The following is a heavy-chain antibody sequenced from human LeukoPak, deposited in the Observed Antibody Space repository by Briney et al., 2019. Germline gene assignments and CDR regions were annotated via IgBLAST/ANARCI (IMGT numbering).Heavy chain of an antibody. J-gene: IGHJ5*02. CDR2: INAGNGNT. V-gene: IGHV1-3*01. D-gene: IGHD3-10*01. Sequence: EASVKVSCKASGYTFTSYARHWVRQAPGQRLEWMGWINAGNGNTKYSQKFQGRVTITRDTSASTAYVELSSLRSEDTAVYYCSRSVRGVIYRMVNWFDPWGQGTLVTVSS. CDR1: GYTFTSYA. CDR3: SRSVRGVIYRMVNWFDP.